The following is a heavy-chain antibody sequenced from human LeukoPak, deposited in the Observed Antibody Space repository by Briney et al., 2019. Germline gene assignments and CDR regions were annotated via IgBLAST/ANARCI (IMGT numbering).Heavy chain of an antibody. Sequence: PSETLSLTCTVSGGSISNYYWSWIRQPPGKGLEWVGYIYYSGTTNYNPSLKSRVPISVDTSKNRFSLKLNSVTAADTAVYYCARGVYIAAAQYGYWGQGTLVTVSS. D-gene: IGHD6-13*01. J-gene: IGHJ4*02. CDR1: GGSISNYY. CDR3: ARGVYIAAAQYGY. V-gene: IGHV4-59*01. CDR2: IYYSGTT.